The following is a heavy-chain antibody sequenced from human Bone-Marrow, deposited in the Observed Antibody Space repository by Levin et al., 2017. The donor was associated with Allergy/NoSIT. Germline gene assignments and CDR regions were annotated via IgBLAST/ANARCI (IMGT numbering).Heavy chain of an antibody. Sequence: TGGSLRLSCAASGFTFSIYAMHWVRQAPGKGLEYVSGIRSNGGTTHYADSVKGRFTVSRENSKNTVYLQMVSLGAEDTAVYFCARSAVGYYFDLWGLGTLVTVSS. D-gene: IGHD2-8*02. CDR2: IRSNGGTT. J-gene: IGHJ4*02. V-gene: IGHV3-64*02. CDR1: GFTFSIYA. CDR3: ARSAVGYYFDL.